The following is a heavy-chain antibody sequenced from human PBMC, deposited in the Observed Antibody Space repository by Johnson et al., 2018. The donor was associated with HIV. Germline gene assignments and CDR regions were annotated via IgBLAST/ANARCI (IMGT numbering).Heavy chain of an antibody. CDR3: AIGVTARAPLLI. V-gene: IGHV3-30*02. J-gene: IGHJ3*02. CDR1: GFTFSRYG. D-gene: IGHD6-6*01. Sequence: HVQLVESGGGVVQPGRSLRLSCVASGFTFSRYGMHWVRQAPGKGLEWVAFIRYDGTNTYYADSVRGRFTISRDNSRNTVSLQMIILRPKDKAMYYCAIGVTARAPLLIWGQGTMVTVSS. CDR2: IRYDGTNT.